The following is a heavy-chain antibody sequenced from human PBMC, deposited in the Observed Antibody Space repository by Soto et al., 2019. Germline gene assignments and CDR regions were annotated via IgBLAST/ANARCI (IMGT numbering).Heavy chain of an antibody. CDR3: ARGVYYYGSGTGPQHYYYGMDV. J-gene: IGHJ6*02. D-gene: IGHD3-10*01. Sequence: PSETLSLTCTVSGGSISSSSYYWGWIRQPPGKGLEWIGSIYYSGSTYYNPSLKSRVTISVDTSKNQFSLKLSSVTAADTAVYYCARGVYYYGSGTGPQHYYYGMDVWGQGTTVTVSS. V-gene: IGHV4-39*01. CDR2: IYYSGST. CDR1: GGSISSSSYY.